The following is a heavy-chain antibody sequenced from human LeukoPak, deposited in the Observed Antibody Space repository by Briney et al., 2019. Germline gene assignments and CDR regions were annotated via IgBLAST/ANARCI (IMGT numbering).Heavy chain of an antibody. V-gene: IGHV3-33*06. Sequence: TGGSLSLSCAASGFTFSSYGMHWVRQAPGKGLEWVAVIWYDGSNEYYADSVKGRFTISRDNSKNTLYLQMNSLRAEDTAVYYCAKAEWDAWSGYYGCFVYWGQGTLVTVSS. D-gene: IGHD3-3*01. CDR2: IWYDGSNE. CDR3: AKAEWDAWSGYYGCFVY. J-gene: IGHJ4*02. CDR1: GFTFSSYG.